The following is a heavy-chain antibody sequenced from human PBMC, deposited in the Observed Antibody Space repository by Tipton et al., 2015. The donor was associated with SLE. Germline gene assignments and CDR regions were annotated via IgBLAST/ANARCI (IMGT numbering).Heavy chain of an antibody. V-gene: IGHV3-21*01. D-gene: IGHD6-13*01. CDR1: GFTFNTYG. CDR3: ASEQLVLD. Sequence: SLRLSCAASGFTFNTYGMHWVRRAPGKGLEWVSSISSSSSYIHYADSVKGRFTISRDNAKNTLYLQMNSLRAEDTAVYYCASEQLVLDWGQGTLVTVSS. J-gene: IGHJ4*02. CDR2: ISSSSSYI.